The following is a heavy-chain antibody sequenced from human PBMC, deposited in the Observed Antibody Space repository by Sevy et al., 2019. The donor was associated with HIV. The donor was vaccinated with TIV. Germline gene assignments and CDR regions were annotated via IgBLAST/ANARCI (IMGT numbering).Heavy chain of an antibody. CDR3: VAANTWEDY. J-gene: IGHJ4*02. CDR2: VNSDGSST. Sequence: GGSLRLSCSASGFTFGSYWMHWVRQAPGKGLVWISGVNSDGSSTNYADSVKGRLTMSRDSAKNTLYLQMNSLRAEETAVYFCVAANTWEDYWGQGTLVTVSS. CDR1: GFTFGSYW. D-gene: IGHD1-26*01. V-gene: IGHV3-74*01.